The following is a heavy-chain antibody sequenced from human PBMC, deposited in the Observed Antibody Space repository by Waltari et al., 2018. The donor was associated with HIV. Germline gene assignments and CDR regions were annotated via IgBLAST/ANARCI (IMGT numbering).Heavy chain of an antibody. V-gene: IGHV4-38-2*01. CDR1: GYSIGHGYY. CDR2: VHHSGRA. J-gene: IGHJ6*02. CDR3: ARMDYGSGTPPLDIYVMDV. Sequence: QLLLQESGPGLVKPSETLSLTCSVSGYSIGHGYYWGWIRRPPGEGLEWIATVHHSGRAYYRPSVKSRVSISMDRSRNQFSLKMNTMTAADTAVYYCARMDYGSGTPPLDIYVMDVWGQGTTVTVSS. D-gene: IGHD3-10*01.